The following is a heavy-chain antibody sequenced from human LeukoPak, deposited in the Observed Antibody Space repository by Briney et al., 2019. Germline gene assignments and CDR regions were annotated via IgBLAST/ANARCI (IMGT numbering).Heavy chain of an antibody. V-gene: IGHV4-39*07. Sequence: SETLSLTCTVSGGPISSSSYYWGWIRQPPGKGLEWIGSIYYSGSTYYNPSLKSRVTISVDTSKNQFSLKLSSVTAADTAVYYCARERGAYCSSTSCQNWFDPWGQGTLVTVSS. CDR3: ARERGAYCSSTSCQNWFDP. J-gene: IGHJ5*02. CDR2: IYYSGST. CDR1: GGPISSSSYY. D-gene: IGHD2-2*01.